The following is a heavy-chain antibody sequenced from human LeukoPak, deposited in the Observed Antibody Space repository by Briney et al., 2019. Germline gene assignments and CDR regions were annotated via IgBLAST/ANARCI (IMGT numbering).Heavy chain of an antibody. CDR3: AKDLPSVAGTLLPDY. CDR2: ISYDGSNK. V-gene: IGHV3-30*18. J-gene: IGHJ4*02. D-gene: IGHD6-19*01. CDR1: GFTFSSYG. Sequence: GGSLRLSCAASGFTFSSYGMHWVRQAPGKGLEWVAVISYDGSNKYYADSVKGRFTISRDNSKNTLYLQMNSLRAEDTAVYYCAKDLPSVAGTLLPDYWGQGTLVTVSS.